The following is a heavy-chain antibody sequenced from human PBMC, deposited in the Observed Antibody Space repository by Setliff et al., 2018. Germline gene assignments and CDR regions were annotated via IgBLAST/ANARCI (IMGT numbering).Heavy chain of an antibody. V-gene: IGHV4-4*07. Sequence: SETLSLTCTVSGGSISSYYWSWIRQPAGKGLEWIGHIYIGGCANYNPPLKSRVTMSIDTSKNQFSLKLNSVTAADMAVYYCAREQWLDPPGYYYMDVWAKGTTVTVSS. CDR2: IYIGGCA. D-gene: IGHD6-19*01. CDR3: AREQWLDPPGYYYMDV. CDR1: GGSISSYY. J-gene: IGHJ6*03.